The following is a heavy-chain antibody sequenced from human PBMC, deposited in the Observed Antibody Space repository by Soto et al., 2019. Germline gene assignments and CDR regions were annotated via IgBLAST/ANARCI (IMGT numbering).Heavy chain of an antibody. Sequence: ASVKVSCKASGYTFTGYYMHWVRQAPGQGLEWMGWINPNSGGTNYAQKFQGWVTMTRDTSISTAYMELSRLRSDDTAVYYCALGTGIAAASLYGMDVWGQGTTVTVSS. V-gene: IGHV1-2*04. CDR3: ALGTGIAAASLYGMDV. CDR2: INPNSGGT. J-gene: IGHJ6*02. D-gene: IGHD6-13*01. CDR1: GYTFTGYY.